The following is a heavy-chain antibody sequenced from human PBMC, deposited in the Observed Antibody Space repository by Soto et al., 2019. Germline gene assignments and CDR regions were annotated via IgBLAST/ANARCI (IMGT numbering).Heavy chain of an antibody. CDR1: GYSFTSYW. Sequence: PGESLKISCKGSGYSFTSYWISWVRQMPGKGLEWMGRIDPSDSYTNYSPSFQGHVTISADKSISTAYLQWSSLKASDTAMYYCARHDDMILPKHAFDIWGQGTMVTVSS. CDR3: ARHDDMILPKHAFDI. V-gene: IGHV5-10-1*01. D-gene: IGHD3-22*01. CDR2: IDPSDSYT. J-gene: IGHJ3*02.